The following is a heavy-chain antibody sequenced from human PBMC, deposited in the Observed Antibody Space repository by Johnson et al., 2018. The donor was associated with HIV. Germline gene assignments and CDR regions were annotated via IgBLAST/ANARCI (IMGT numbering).Heavy chain of an antibody. D-gene: IGHD3-16*01. Sequence: VQLVESGGGLVQPGGSLRLSCAASGFTFSSYDMHWVRQATGKGLEWVSAIGTAGDTYYPGSVKGRFTISRENAKNSLYLQMNSLRAGETAVYYCAREVYAHDAFDIWGQGTMVTVSS. J-gene: IGHJ3*02. V-gene: IGHV3-13*01. CDR2: IGTAGDT. CDR1: GFTFSSYD. CDR3: AREVYAHDAFDI.